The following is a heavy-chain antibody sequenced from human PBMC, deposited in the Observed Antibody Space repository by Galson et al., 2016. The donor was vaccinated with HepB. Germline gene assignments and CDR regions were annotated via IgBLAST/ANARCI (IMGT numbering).Heavy chain of an antibody. CDR3: ATDYSGGFGDFEY. J-gene: IGHJ4*02. D-gene: IGHD6-19*01. V-gene: IGHV3-74*01. CDR2: IDDVGTGT. Sequence: SLRLSCAASGFIFSTSWMHWVRQAPGKGLVWVARIDDVGTGTSYADSVKGRFTISRDNAKNTLYLQMNSLRAEDTAVHYCATDYSGGFGDFEYWGQGTLVTVSS. CDR1: GFIFSTSW.